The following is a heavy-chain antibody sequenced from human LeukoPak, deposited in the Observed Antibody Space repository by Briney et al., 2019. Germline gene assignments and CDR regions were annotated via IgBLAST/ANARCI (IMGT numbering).Heavy chain of an antibody. J-gene: IGHJ4*02. CDR3: ARENYDSSGSL. CDR2: IYYSGST. D-gene: IGHD3-22*01. V-gene: IGHV4-59*01. Sequence: SETLSLTCTVSGGSISSYYWSWIRQPPGKGLEWIGYIYYSGSTNYNPSLKSRVTISVDTSKNQFSLKLSSVTAADTAVYYCARENYDSSGSLWGQGTLVTVSS. CDR1: GGSISSYY.